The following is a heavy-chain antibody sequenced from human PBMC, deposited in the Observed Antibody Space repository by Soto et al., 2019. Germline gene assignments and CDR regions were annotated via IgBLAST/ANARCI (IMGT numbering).Heavy chain of an antibody. V-gene: IGHV1-2*02. CDR1: GYTFTGYY. Sequence: ASVKVSCKASGYTFTGYYIHWVRQAPVQGLEWMGWINPNSGGTNYAQKFQGRVTMTRDTSISTAYMELSRLRSDDTAVDYCARDLSLNWFGPSAQGTLVTVSS. J-gene: IGHJ5*02. CDR3: ARDLSLNWFGP. CDR2: INPNSGGT.